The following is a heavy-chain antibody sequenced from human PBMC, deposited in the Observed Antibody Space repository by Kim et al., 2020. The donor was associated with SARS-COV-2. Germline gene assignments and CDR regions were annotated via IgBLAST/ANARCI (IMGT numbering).Heavy chain of an antibody. J-gene: IGHJ6*02. CDR3: AREGFDGGQGGVVPAAMTQDFYYYYGMDV. CDR1: GFTFSSYW. V-gene: IGHV3-74*01. Sequence: GGSLRLSCAASGFTFSSYWMHWVRQAQGKGLVWVSRINSDGSSTSYADSVKGRFTISRDNAKNTLYLQMNSLRAEDTPVYYCAREGFDGGQGGVVPAAMTQDFYYYYGMDVWGQGTTVTVSS. D-gene: IGHD2-2*01. CDR2: INSDGSST.